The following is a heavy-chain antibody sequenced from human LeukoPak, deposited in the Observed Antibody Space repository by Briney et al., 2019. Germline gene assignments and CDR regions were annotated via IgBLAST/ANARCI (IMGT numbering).Heavy chain of an antibody. D-gene: IGHD3-22*01. Sequence: GASVKVSCKASGGTFSSYAISWVRQAPGQGLEWMGGIIPIFGTANYAQKFQGRVTITADESTSTAYMELSSLRSEDTAVYYCATSYYYDSSGYQPYYYYYYMDVWGKGTTVTISS. CDR1: GGTFSSYA. V-gene: IGHV1-69*13. CDR3: ATSYYYDSSGYQPYYYYYYMDV. J-gene: IGHJ6*03. CDR2: IIPIFGTA.